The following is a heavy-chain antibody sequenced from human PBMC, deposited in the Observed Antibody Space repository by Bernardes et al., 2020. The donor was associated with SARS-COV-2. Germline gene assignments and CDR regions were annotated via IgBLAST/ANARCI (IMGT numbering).Heavy chain of an antibody. V-gene: IGHV5-51*01. CDR2: IYPGDSDT. Sequence: GAFLKTSSNGAGYSITRYWSGWVRPIPGKGLEWLGIIYPGDSDTRYSPSFQGQVTISADKSISTAYLQWSSLKASDTAMYYCARVRYYDSSGYYPANYYYYGMDVWGQGTTVTVSS. CDR3: ARVRYYDSSGYYPANYYYYGMDV. J-gene: IGHJ6*02. D-gene: IGHD3-22*01. CDR1: GYSITRYW.